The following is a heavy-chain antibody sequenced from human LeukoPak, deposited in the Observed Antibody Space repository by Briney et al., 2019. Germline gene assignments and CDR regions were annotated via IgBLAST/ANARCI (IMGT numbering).Heavy chain of an antibody. J-gene: IGHJ5*02. CDR3: ASHIVVVPAASQNWFDP. D-gene: IGHD2-2*01. Sequence: ASVKVSCKASGDTFNNYAITWVRQAPGQGLEWMGGFIPIFGTANYAQKFQGRVTITADESTSTAYMELSSLRSEDTAVYYSASHIVVVPAASQNWFDPWGQGTLVTVSS. CDR2: FIPIFGTA. V-gene: IGHV1-69*13. CDR1: GDTFNNYA.